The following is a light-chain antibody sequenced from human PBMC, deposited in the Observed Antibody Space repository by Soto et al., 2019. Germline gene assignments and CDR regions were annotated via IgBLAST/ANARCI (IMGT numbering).Light chain of an antibody. CDR1: QSVGSSY. CDR2: DTS. V-gene: IGKV3D-20*01. Sequence: EILLTQSPATLSLSPGERATLSCGASQSVGSSYLAWYQQKPGLAPRLLIYDTSNRATVIPDRFSGSGSGTDFTLIINRLEPEDSAVYYCQQYYSPPYSFGQGTQLEIK. J-gene: IGKJ2*01. CDR3: QQYYSPPYS.